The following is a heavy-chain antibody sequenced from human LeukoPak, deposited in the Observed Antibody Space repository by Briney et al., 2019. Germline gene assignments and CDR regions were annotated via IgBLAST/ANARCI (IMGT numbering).Heavy chain of an antibody. D-gene: IGHD1-1*01. Sequence: GRSLRLSCAASGFTFSSYGMHWVRQAPGKGLEWVAVIWYDGSNKYYADSVKGRFTISRDNSKNTLYLQMNSLRAEDTAVYYCARDHGYRYFDYWGQGTLVTVSS. J-gene: IGHJ4*02. CDR2: IWYDGSNK. V-gene: IGHV3-33*01. CDR1: GFTFSSYG. CDR3: ARDHGYRYFDY.